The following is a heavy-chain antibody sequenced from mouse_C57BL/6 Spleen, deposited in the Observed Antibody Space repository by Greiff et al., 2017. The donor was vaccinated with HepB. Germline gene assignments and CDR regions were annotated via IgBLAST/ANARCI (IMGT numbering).Heavy chain of an antibody. J-gene: IGHJ3*01. V-gene: IGHV5-6*01. CDR3: ARHSTYEYDWFAY. CDR1: GFTFSSYG. Sequence: EVQRVESGGDLVKPGGSLKLSCAASGFTFSSYGMSWVRQTPDKRLEWVATISSGGSYTYYPDSVKGRFTISRDNAKNTLYLQMSSLKSEDTAMYYCARHSTYEYDWFAYWGQGTLVTVSA. D-gene: IGHD2-4*01. CDR2: ISSGGSYT.